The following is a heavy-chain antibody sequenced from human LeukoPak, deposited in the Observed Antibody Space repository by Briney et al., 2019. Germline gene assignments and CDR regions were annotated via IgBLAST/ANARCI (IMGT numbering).Heavy chain of an antibody. CDR3: ARLVLDGWGSYRFDP. J-gene: IGHJ5*02. CDR2: IFYSGST. Sequence: PSETLSLTCTVSGGSISSSSYYWGWIRQPPGKGLEWIGSIFYSGSTYYNPSLESRVTISVDTSKNQFSLKLTSVTAADTAVYYCARLVLDGWGSYRFDPWGQGTLVTVSS. CDR1: GGSISSSSYY. D-gene: IGHD3-16*02. V-gene: IGHV4-39*01.